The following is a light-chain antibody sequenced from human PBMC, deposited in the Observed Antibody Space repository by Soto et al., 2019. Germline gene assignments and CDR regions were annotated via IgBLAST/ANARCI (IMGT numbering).Light chain of an antibody. V-gene: IGLV2-14*01. Sequence: QSALTQPASVSGSPGQSITISCTGTSRDVGAYKDVSWYQQYPGKAPKLMIYEVTNRPSGVSNRFSGSKSGNTASLTISGLQAEDEADYYCRSSTTTNTWAFGGGTKLTVL. CDR2: EVT. CDR3: RSSTTTNTWA. CDR1: SRDVGAYKD. J-gene: IGLJ3*02.